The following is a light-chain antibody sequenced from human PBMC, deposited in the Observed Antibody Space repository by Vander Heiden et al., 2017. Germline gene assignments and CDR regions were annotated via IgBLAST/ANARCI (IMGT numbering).Light chain of an antibody. CDR1: QSISIY. V-gene: IGKV1-39*01. J-gene: IGKJ2*01. Sequence: DIQMTQSPSTISASVGDKVTITCRASQSISIYLNWYQQRPGKAPELLISGASSLHSGVPSRFSGSGSGTVFTLTINSLQPYDFATYYCQQSYRTPYTFGQGSNLEIK. CDR2: GAS. CDR3: QQSYRTPYT.